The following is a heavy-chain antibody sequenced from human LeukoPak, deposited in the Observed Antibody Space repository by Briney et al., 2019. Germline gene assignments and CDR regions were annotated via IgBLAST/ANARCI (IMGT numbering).Heavy chain of an antibody. J-gene: IGHJ5*01. CDR3: ARTEGTVAYDS. CDR1: GFTFSSYW. V-gene: IGHV3-74*01. Sequence: GGSLRLSCAASGFTFSSYWMHWVRHAPGKGLVWVSRINSDGSGTIYADSVRGRFTISRDNAKNTLYLQVNRLRAEDTAVYYCARTEGTVAYDSWGQGTLVTVSS. D-gene: IGHD4-23*01. CDR2: INSDGSGT.